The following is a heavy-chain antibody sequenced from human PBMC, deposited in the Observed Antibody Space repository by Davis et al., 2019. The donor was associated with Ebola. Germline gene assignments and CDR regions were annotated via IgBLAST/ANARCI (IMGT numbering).Heavy chain of an antibody. J-gene: IGHJ6*04. CDR3: ARAIAAAAGRLYYYYGMDV. V-gene: IGHV4-39*07. D-gene: IGHD6-13*01. CDR2: IYYSGIT. CDR1: GGSIISSSSY. Sequence: SETLSLTCTVSGGSIISSSSYWGWIRQPPRKGLEWIGSIYYSGITYYNPSLKSRVTISVDTSKNQFSLKLSSVTAADTAVYYCARAIAAAAGRLYYYYGMDVWGKGTTVTVSS.